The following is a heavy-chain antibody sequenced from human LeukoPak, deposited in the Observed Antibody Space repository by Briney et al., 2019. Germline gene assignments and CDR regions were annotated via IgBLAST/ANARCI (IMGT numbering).Heavy chain of an antibody. CDR3: ARVGYSSSWSFDY. J-gene: IGHJ4*02. CDR2: IYHSGST. CDR1: GGSISSGGYS. V-gene: IGHV4-30-2*01. Sequence: EPSEALSLTCAVSGGSISSGGYSWSWIRQPPGKGLEWIGYIYHSGSTYYNPSLKSRVTISVDRSNNQFSLKLSSVTAADTAVYYCARVGYSSSWSFDYWGQGTLVTVSS. D-gene: IGHD6-13*01.